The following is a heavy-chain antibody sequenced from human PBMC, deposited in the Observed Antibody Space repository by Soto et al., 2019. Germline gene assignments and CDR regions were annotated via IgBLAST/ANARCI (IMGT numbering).Heavy chain of an antibody. CDR3: TTACGISCYWSYYGMDL. Sequence: QLVESGGGLVKPGGSLRLSCEASGFIFANAWMSWVRQTPGKGLEWVGHIKSKPDGGTTDYAAPVKGRFIISRDDSKKTLYLQMDSLKTEDSAVYYCTTACGISCYWSYYGMDLWGLGTTVTVSS. CDR2: IKSKPDGGTT. D-gene: IGHD2-21*01. J-gene: IGHJ6*02. CDR1: GFIFANAW. V-gene: IGHV3-15*01.